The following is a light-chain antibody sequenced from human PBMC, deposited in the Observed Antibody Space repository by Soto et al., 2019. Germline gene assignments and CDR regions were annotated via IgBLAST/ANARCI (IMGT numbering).Light chain of an antibody. J-gene: IGKJ3*01. CDR2: DAS. CDR3: HQYDTVPYA. V-gene: IGKV1-33*01. CDR1: HDINNF. Sequence: DTQMTQSPSSLSASVGDRVTITCPASHDINNFVNWYQHRPGKAPKLLIFDASNLHTGVPSRFSGSGSGTQFTFTINSLQPEDVATYYCHQYDTVPYAFGPGTKVDLK.